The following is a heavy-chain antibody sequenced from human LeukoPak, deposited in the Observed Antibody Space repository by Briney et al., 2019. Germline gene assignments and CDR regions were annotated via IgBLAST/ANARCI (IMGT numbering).Heavy chain of an antibody. CDR1: GGSIRTNY. Sequence: SETLSLTCTVSGGSIRTNYWSWIRQIPGKGLEWIAYINYNGNTNNNPSLKSRVTISVDTSKSQFSLKVSSATAADTGVYYCARHGQDIGNFYAHFDYWGQGILVTVSS. CDR3: ARHGQDIGNFYAHFDY. CDR2: INYNGNT. J-gene: IGHJ4*02. D-gene: IGHD1-26*01. V-gene: IGHV4-59*08.